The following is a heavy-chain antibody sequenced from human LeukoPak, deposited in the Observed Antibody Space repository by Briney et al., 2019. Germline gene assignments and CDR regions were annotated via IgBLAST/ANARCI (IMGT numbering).Heavy chain of an antibody. CDR1: GFTVTSNY. Sequence: PGGSLRLSCAASGFTVTSNYMTWVRQAPGKGLEWVSAISTTGGSTYYADSVKGRFTISRDNSKNTLSLQMDSLRVEDTAVYYCAKDWTTVVTPKGYYFDSWGQGTLVTVSS. J-gene: IGHJ4*02. V-gene: IGHV3-23*01. D-gene: IGHD4-23*01. CDR3: AKDWTTVVTPKGYYFDS. CDR2: ISTTGGST.